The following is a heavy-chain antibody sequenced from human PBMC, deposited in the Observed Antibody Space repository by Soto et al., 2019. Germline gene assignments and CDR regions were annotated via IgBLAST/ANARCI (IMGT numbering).Heavy chain of an antibody. CDR1: GYTFTSYA. J-gene: IGHJ6*03. CDR2: INAGNGNT. D-gene: IGHD6-19*01. Sequence: ASVKVSCKASGYTFTSYAMHWVRQAPGQRLEWMGWINAGNGNTKYSQKFQGRVTITRDTSASTAYMELSSLRSEDTAVYYCARDEGSSGYYYYYMDVWGKGTTVTVSS. CDR3: ARDEGSSGYYYYYMDV. V-gene: IGHV1-3*01.